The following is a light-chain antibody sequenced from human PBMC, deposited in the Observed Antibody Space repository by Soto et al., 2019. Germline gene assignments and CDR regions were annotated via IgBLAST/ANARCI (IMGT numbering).Light chain of an antibody. CDR2: GAS. Sequence: EIVLTQSPGTLSLSPGERATLSCRASRSIYKNFLAWYQQKPGQAPRLLINGASNRATGIPDRFSGSGSGTDFSLTIDRLEPEDFAVYFCKQYGSSPPTFGGGTKVAIK. J-gene: IGKJ4*01. V-gene: IGKV3-20*01. CDR3: KQYGSSPPT. CDR1: RSIYKNF.